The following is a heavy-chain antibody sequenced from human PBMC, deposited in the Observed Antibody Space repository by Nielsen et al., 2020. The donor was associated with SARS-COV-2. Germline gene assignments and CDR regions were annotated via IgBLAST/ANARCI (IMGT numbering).Heavy chain of an antibody. CDR2: ISGSGGST. V-gene: IGHV3-23*01. D-gene: IGHD3-22*01. J-gene: IGHJ3*02. Sequence: GSLRLSCAASGFTFSSYAMSWVRQAPGKGLEWVSAISGSGGSTYYADSVKGRFTISRDNSKNTLYLQMNSLRAEDTAVYYCAKDPDDYYDSSGYYPDAFDIWGQGTMVTVSS. CDR3: AKDPDDYYDSSGYYPDAFDI. CDR1: GFTFSSYA.